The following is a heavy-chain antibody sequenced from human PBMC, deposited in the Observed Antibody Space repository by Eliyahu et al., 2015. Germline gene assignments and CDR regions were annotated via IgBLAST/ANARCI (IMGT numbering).Heavy chain of an antibody. D-gene: IGHD3-3*01. V-gene: IGHV1-69*01. CDR1: GGSFSSFA. J-gene: IGHJ3*02. CDR2: IIPMFGTA. Sequence: EVKKPGSSVKVSCKAPGGSFSSFAISWVRQAPGQGLEWMGDIIPMFGTANYAQRFQGRVTITADESTTTAYMELGSLRSEDTAVYYCARDWFGDRSDYWHHTFDMWGQGTMVTVSS. CDR3: ARDWFGDRSDYWHHTFDM.